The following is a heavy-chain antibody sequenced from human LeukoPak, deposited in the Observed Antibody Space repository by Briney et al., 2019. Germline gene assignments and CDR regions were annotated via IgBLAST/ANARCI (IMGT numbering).Heavy chain of an antibody. D-gene: IGHD1-14*01. CDR1: GSNFTNYW. CDR3: ARQSHSITDY. CDR2: IYPGDSDT. J-gene: IGHJ4*02. V-gene: IGHV5-51*01. Sequence: HGESLQISCKGSGSNFTNYWIGWVRQMSGEGLEWMGIIYPGDSDTRYSPSFQGQVTISADRSISTAYLQWSSLKASDTAMYYCARQSHSITDYWGQGTLVTVSS.